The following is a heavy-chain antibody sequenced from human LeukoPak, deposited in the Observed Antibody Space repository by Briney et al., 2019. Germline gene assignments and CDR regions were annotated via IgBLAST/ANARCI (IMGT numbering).Heavy chain of an antibody. CDR1: GFTFTRYD. Sequence: GRSLRLSCAASGFTFTRYDMHWVRQAPGKGLEWVAVISYDGSNQYYADTVKGRFTISRDNSKNTLYLQMNGLRAEDTAVYYCAKDRLGALYYYDSSGYYRFDYWGQGTLVTVSS. J-gene: IGHJ4*01. D-gene: IGHD3-22*01. V-gene: IGHV3-30*18. CDR2: ISYDGSNQ. CDR3: AKDRLGALYYYDSSGYYRFDY.